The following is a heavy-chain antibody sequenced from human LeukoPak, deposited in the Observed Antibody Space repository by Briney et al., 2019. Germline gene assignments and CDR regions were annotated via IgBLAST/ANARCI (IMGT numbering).Heavy chain of an antibody. V-gene: IGHV4-61*01. CDR3: ARISLTMRDAFDI. CDR1: GVSVSSGNYY. D-gene: IGHD4/OR15-4a*01. CDR2: VYKSGGT. J-gene: IGHJ3*02. Sequence: SETLSLTCTVSGVSVSSGNYYWSWIRQPPGKGLEWIGYVYKSGGTNFNPSLKGRVTISVDTSKNQFSLKLSSVTTVDTAVYYCARISLTMRDAFDIWGQGTTVTVST.